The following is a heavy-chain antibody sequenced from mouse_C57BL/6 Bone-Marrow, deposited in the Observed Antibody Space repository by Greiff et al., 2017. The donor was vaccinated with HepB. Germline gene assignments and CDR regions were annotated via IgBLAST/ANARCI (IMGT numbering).Heavy chain of an antibody. CDR1: GFNIKDDY. J-gene: IGHJ4*01. CDR2: IDPENGDT. Sequence: EVKLMESGAELVRPGASVKLSCTASGFNIKDDYMHWVKQRPEQGLEWIGWIDPENGDTEYASKFQGKATITADTSSNTAYLQLSSLTSEDTAVYYCTTPGNGYAMDYWGQGTSVTVSS. V-gene: IGHV14-4*01. CDR3: TTPGNGYAMDY.